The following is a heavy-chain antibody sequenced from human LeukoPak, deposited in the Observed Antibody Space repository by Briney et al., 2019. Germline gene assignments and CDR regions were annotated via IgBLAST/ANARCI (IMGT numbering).Heavy chain of an antibody. CDR3: ARLGVGATSDAFDI. D-gene: IGHD1-26*01. V-gene: IGHV3-20*04. CDR2: TNWNGGST. CDR1: GFTFDDYG. J-gene: IGHJ3*02. Sequence: PGGSPRLSCAASGFTFDDYGMSWVRQAPGKGLEWVSGTNWNGGSTGYADSVKGRFTISRDNAKNSLYLQMYSLRAQDTALYFCARLGVGATSDAFDIWGQGTMVTVSS.